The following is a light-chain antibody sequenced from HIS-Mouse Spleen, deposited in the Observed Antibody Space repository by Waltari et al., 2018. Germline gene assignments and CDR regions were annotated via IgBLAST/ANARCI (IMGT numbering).Light chain of an antibody. CDR1: SSDVGGYNY. CDR2: DVS. J-gene: IGLJ1*01. V-gene: IGLV2-14*03. CDR3: SSYTSSSTLLYV. Sequence: QSALTQPASVSGSPGQSITISCTGTSSDVGGYNYFSWSQQHPGKAPKLMIYDVSNRPSGVSNRFSGSKSGNTASLTISGLQTEDEADYYCSSYTSSSTLLYVFGTGTKVTVL.